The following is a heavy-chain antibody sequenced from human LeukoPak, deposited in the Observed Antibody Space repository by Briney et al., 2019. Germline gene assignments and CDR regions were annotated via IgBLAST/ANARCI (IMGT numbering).Heavy chain of an antibody. D-gene: IGHD6-19*01. J-gene: IGHJ4*02. V-gene: IGHV1-2*02. CDR3: ARDFSRGRQIAVAVRRISPPDY. CDR1: GFTFSGSI. CDR2: INPNSGGT. Sequence: GGSLRLSCAASGFTFSGSIMHWVRQAPGQGLEWMGWINPNSGGTNYAQKFQGRVTMTRDTSISTAYMELSRLRSDDTAVYYCARDFSRGRQIAVAVRRISPPDYWGQGTLVTVSS.